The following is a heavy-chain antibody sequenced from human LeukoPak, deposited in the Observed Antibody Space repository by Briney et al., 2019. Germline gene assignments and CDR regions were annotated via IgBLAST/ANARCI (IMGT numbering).Heavy chain of an antibody. J-gene: IGHJ6*03. D-gene: IGHD3-9*01. CDR2: IYYSETT. V-gene: IGHV4-39*01. CDR3: ARQRADYFYYYVDV. CDR1: GGSIGPTNYY. Sequence: SETLSLTCTVSGGSIGPTNYYLGWLRQPPGKGLEWIGSIYYSETTYDNPSLESRVTISIETSKNQFSLKLSSVTAADTAVYYCARQRADYFYYYVDVWGKGTTVTVS.